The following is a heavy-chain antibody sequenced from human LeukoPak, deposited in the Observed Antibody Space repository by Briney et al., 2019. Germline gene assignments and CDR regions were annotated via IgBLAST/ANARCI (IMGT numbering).Heavy chain of an antibody. J-gene: IGHJ6*02. CDR2: IYSGGST. V-gene: IGHV3-53*01. D-gene: IGHD5-18*01. CDR3: ARDRIQLWKNYYYYGMDV. Sequence: GGSLRLSCAASGFTVSSNYMSWVRQAPGKGLEWVSVIYSGGSTYYADSVKGRFTISRDNSKNTLYLQMNSLRAEDTAVYYCARDRIQLWKNYYYYGMDVWGQGTTVTVSS. CDR1: GFTVSSNY.